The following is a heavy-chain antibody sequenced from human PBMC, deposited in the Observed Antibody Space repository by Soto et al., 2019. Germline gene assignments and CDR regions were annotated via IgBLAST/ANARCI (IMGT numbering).Heavy chain of an antibody. CDR1: GYTFTSYG. CDR2: ISAYNGNA. J-gene: IGHJ4*02. Sequence: GASVKVSCKASGYTFTSYGISWVRQAPGQGLEWMGWISAYNGNANYAQKVQGRVTMTTDTSTSTAYMELRSLRSDDTAVYYCARDMGGYYYGPNDYWGQGTLVTVSS. CDR3: ARDMGGYYYGPNDY. V-gene: IGHV1-18*01. D-gene: IGHD3-10*01.